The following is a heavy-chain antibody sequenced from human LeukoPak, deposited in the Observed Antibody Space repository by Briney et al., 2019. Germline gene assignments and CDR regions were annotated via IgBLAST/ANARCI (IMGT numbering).Heavy chain of an antibody. Sequence: GRSLRLSCAASGFTFSSYAMHWVRQAPGKGLEWVAVISYDGSNKYYADPVKGRFTISRDNSKNTLYLQMNSLRAEDTAVYYCARLLLSGYWGQGTLVTVSS. CDR2: ISYDGSNK. V-gene: IGHV3-30-3*01. CDR1: GFTFSSYA. D-gene: IGHD3-10*01. CDR3: ARLLLSGY. J-gene: IGHJ4*02.